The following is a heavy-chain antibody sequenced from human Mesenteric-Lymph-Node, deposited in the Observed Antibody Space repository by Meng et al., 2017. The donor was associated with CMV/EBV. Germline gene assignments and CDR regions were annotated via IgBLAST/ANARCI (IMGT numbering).Heavy chain of an antibody. CDR3: AKGGYSDYGYHYYGMDV. V-gene: IGHV3-21*01. Sequence: GESLKISCAASGFTFSSYSMNWVRQAPGKGLEWVSSISSSSSYIYYADSVKGRFTISRDNAKNSLYLQMNSLRVEDTAVYYCAKGGYSDYGYHYYGMDVWGQGTTVTVSS. CDR2: ISSSSSYI. J-gene: IGHJ6*02. CDR1: GFTFSSYS. D-gene: IGHD4-11*01.